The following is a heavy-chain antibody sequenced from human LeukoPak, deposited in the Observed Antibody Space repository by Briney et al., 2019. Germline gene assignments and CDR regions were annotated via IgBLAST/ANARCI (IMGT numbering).Heavy chain of an antibody. V-gene: IGHV1-2*02. J-gene: IGHJ4*02. CDR3: ARDGSERWPQYYFDY. CDR1: GYTFTGYY. D-gene: IGHD1-26*01. Sequence: ASVKVSCKASGYTFTGYYMHWVRQAPGQGLEWMGWINPNSGGTNYAQKFQGRVTMTRDTSISTAYMELSRLRSDDTAVYYCARDGSERWPQYYFDYWGQGTLVTVSS. CDR2: INPNSGGT.